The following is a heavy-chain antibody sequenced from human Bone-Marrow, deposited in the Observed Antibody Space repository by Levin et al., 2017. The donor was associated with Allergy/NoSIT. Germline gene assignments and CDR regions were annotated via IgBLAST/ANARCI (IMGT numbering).Heavy chain of an antibody. CDR1: GGSISGYY. J-gene: IGHJ5*02. V-gene: IGHV4-59*01. D-gene: IGHD4-23*01. Sequence: SETLSLTCSVSGGSISGYYWSWIRQPPGKGLEWIGYSYYSGSTNYNPALKSRVTITVDTSKNHFSLTLTSVTAADTAVYYCAREFQYDNSGSPNWFDVWGQGTLVTVPS. CDR2: SYYSGST. CDR3: AREFQYDNSGSPNWFDV.